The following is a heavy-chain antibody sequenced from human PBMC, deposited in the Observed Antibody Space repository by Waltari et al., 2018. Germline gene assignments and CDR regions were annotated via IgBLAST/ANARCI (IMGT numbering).Heavy chain of an antibody. CDR1: GGSISRGSYY. CDR2: IYTSGST. J-gene: IGHJ4*02. V-gene: IGHV4-61*09. D-gene: IGHD6-13*01. CDR3: ARSWGQQLVFDY. Sequence: QVQLQESGPGLVKHSQTLSLTCTVSGGSISRGSYYWRWIRQPAGKGLEWIGYIYTSGSTNYNPSLKSRVTISVDTSKNQFSLKLSSVTAADTAVYYCARSWGQQLVFDYWGQGTLVTVSS.